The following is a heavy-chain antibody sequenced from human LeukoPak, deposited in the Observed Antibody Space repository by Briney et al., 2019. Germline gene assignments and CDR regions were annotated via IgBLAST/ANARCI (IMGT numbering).Heavy chain of an antibody. CDR3: AKDSLNDYSNPFDY. D-gene: IGHD4-11*01. CDR2: IIPIFGTG. Sequence: ASVKVSCKASGGTFSSYAISWVRQAPGQGLEWMGRIIPIFGTGKYAQKFQGRVTITTDESTSTAYMELSSLISEDTGVDYCAKDSLNDYSNPFDYWGQGTLVTVSS. CDR1: GGTFSSYA. V-gene: IGHV1-69*05. J-gene: IGHJ4*02.